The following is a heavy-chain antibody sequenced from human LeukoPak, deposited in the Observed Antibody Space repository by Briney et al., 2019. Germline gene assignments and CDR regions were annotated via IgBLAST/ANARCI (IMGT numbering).Heavy chain of an antibody. CDR1: GGSISSYY. J-gene: IGHJ6*02. CDR2: IYTSGST. V-gene: IGHV4-4*07. Sequence: PSETLSLTCTVSGGSISSYYWSWIRQPAGKGLEWIGRIYTSGSTNYNPSLKSRVTMSADTSKNQFSLKLSSVTAADTAVYYCVGWLRSRYYYGMDVWGQGTTVTVSS. D-gene: IGHD5-12*01. CDR3: VGWLRSRYYYGMDV.